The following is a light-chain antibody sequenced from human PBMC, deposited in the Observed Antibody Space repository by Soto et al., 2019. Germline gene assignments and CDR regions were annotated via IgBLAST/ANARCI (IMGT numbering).Light chain of an antibody. Sequence: ERVMTQSPVTLSVSPGERSTLSCRSSQFVSSNLAWYQQKPGQAPRLLIYGASTRATGIPARFSGSGSGTEFTLTISSLQSEDFAVYYCQQYNNWPPGTFGQGTKVDIK. CDR1: QFVSSN. CDR2: GAS. J-gene: IGKJ1*01. CDR3: QQYNNWPPGT. V-gene: IGKV3-15*01.